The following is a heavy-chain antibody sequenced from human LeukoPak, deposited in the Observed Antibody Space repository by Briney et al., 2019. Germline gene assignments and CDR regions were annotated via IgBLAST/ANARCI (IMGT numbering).Heavy chain of an antibody. CDR2: INHSGST. CDR1: GGSFSGYY. CDR3: ARDYGGNQDAFDI. Sequence: PSETLPLTCAVYGGSFSGYYWSWLRQPPGKGLEWIGEINHSGSTNYNPSLKSRVTISVDTSKNQFSLKLSSVTAADTAVYYCARDYGGNQDAFDIWGQGTMVTVSS. D-gene: IGHD4-23*01. J-gene: IGHJ3*02. V-gene: IGHV4-34*01.